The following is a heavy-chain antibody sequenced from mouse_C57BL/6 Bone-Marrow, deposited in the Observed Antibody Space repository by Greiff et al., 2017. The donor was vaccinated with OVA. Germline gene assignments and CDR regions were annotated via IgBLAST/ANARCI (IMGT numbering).Heavy chain of an antibody. D-gene: IGHD1-1*01. CDR3: TLYDYGSSDPLAMDY. J-gene: IGHJ4*01. Sequence: EVKLMESGAELVRPGASVKLSCTASGFNIKDDYMHWVKQRPEQGLEWIGWIDPENGDTEYASKFQGKATITADTSSNTAYLQLSSLTSEDTAVYYGTLYDYGSSDPLAMDYWGQGTLVTVSS. V-gene: IGHV14-4*01. CDR2: IDPENGDT. CDR1: GFNIKDDY.